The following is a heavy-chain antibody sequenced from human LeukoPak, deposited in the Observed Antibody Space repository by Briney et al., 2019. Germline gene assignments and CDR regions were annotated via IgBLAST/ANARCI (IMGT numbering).Heavy chain of an antibody. CDR2: INLNSGAT. CDR1: GFTFTDYY. J-gene: IGHJ4*02. CDR3: ARIYGWTTSGTYELTDY. V-gene: IGHV1-2*06. Sequence: ASVKVSCKASGFTFTDYYIHWVRQAPGQGLEWMGRINLNSGATNCAQKFQDKVTMTRDTSITTAYMELRSLTSDDTAIYYCARIYGWTTSGTYELTDYWGQGTLVTVSS. D-gene: IGHD1-26*01.